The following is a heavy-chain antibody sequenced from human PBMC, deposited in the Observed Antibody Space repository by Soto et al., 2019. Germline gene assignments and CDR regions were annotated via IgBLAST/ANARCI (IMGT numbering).Heavy chain of an antibody. CDR3: ARGRYGDY. CDR2: ISAHNVNT. J-gene: IGHJ4*02. D-gene: IGHD1-1*01. Sequence: QVHLVQSGAEVKKPGASVKVSCKGSGYAFTTYGITWVRQAPGQGLEWMGWISAHNVNTNYAQKLQGRVTVTRDTATSTAYMELRSLRSADTAVYYCARGRYGDYWGQGALVTVSS. CDR1: GYAFTTYG. V-gene: IGHV1-18*01.